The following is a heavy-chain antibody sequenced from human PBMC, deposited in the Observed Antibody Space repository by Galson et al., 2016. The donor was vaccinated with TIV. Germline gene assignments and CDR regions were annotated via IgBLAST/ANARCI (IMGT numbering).Heavy chain of an antibody. D-gene: IGHD1-26*01. CDR2: IYYSGST. Sequence: TLSLTCAVYGGSFSGFYWSWIRQHPGKGLEWIGYIYYSGSTYYNPSLKSRVTISVDTSKNQFSLKLSSVTAADTAVYYCARDAVGATPYNWFDPWGQGTLVTVSS. CDR3: ARDAVGATPYNWFDP. J-gene: IGHJ5*02. V-gene: IGHV4-31*11. CDR1: GGSFSGFY.